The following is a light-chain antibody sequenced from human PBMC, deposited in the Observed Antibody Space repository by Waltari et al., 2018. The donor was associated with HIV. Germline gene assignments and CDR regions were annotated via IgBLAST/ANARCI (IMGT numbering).Light chain of an antibody. V-gene: IGLV1-40*01. J-gene: IGLJ2*01. CDR2: GNS. CDR3: QSYDSSLTVVI. Sequence: QSVLTQPPSVSGAPGQRVTISCTGSSSNIGAGYDVHWYQQVPGTAPKLLIFGNSNRPSGFPERFSGSKSATSASLAITGLQAEDEADYYCQSYDSSLTVVIFGGGTKLTVL. CDR1: SSNIGAGYD.